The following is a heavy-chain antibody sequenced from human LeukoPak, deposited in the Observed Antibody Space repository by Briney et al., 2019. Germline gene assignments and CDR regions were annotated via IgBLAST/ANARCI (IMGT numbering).Heavy chain of an antibody. J-gene: IGHJ4*02. Sequence: GGSLRLSCAAPGFTFSTYWMSWVRQAPGKGLEWVANINQDGSERNYVDSVKGRFTISRDNSKNSLYLQMNSLRGADTAVYFCLRTFDYWGQGTLVTVSS. CDR2: INQDGSER. CDR1: GFTFSTYW. CDR3: LRTFDY. V-gene: IGHV3-7*01.